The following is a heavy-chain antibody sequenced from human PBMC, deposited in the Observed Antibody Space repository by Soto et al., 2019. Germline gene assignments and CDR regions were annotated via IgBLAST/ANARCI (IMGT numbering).Heavy chain of an antibody. CDR1: GYTFSNYL. V-gene: IGHV1-3*01. J-gene: IGHJ4*02. Sequence: QVQLVQSGAEVKKPGASVKVSCKASGYTFSNYLLHWGRQAPGQGLEWMGWINAGNGHTKYSQKFQGRVTFTRDTSATTAYIELISLRSADTAVYYCAAPSYGSGSYYWGQGTLVTVSS. D-gene: IGHD3-10*01. CDR2: INAGNGHT. CDR3: AAPSYGSGSYY.